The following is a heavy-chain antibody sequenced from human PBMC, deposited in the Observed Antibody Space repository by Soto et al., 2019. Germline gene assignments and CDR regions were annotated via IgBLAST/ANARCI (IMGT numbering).Heavy chain of an antibody. V-gene: IGHV1-69*02. D-gene: IGHD3-16*01. Sequence: QVQLVQSGAEVKEPGSSVKVSCKASGGTFNSDTINWVRQAPGQGLEWMGRIYSILGIANYAQKFQGRIAITADKSTNSGYMELSSLRSEDTAVYYCARGPVRGMGGDSWGQGTLVTVSS. J-gene: IGHJ5*01. CDR1: GGTFNSDT. CDR3: ARGPVRGMGGDS. CDR2: IYSILGIA.